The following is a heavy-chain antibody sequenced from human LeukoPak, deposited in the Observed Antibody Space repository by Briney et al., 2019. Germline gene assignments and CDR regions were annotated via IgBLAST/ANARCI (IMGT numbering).Heavy chain of an antibody. CDR1: GFSVSTNF. CDR3: ASPATDY. V-gene: IGHV3-66*01. Sequence: PGGSLRLSCAASGFSVSTNFMTWVRQAPGKGLDWVSIMYGDGSTYNADSVKGRFTISRDNSNNTVFLQMNSLRAEDTAVYYCASPATDYWGQGTLVTVSS. J-gene: IGHJ4*02. D-gene: IGHD2-2*01. CDR2: MYGDGST.